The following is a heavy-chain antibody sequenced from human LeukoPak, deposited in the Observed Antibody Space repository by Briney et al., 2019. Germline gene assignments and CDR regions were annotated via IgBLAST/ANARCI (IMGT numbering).Heavy chain of an antibody. V-gene: IGHV3-9*01. CDR2: ISWNSGSI. Sequence: GGSLRLSCAASGFTFEDYAMHWVRQAPGWGLDWVAAISWNSGSIGYADSVKGRFTISRDNAKKSLYLQMNSLRVEDTAFYYCARDQLGYAYWGQGTLVTVSS. D-gene: IGHD2-15*01. CDR1: GFTFEDYA. J-gene: IGHJ4*02. CDR3: ARDQLGYAY.